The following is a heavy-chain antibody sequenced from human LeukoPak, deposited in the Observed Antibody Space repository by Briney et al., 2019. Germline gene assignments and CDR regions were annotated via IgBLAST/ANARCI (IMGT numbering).Heavy chain of an antibody. CDR1: GFTFSTDT. Sequence: PGGSLRLSCAAAGFTFSTDTMNWVRQAPGKGLEWVSSITSTSSYMFYADSVKGRFTISRDNARDSVYMQMNSLRPEDTAVYYCARDMDGGGYSGIDYWGQGTLVTVSS. CDR3: ARDMDGGGYSGIDY. CDR2: ITSTSSYM. D-gene: IGHD5-12*01. V-gene: IGHV3-21*01. J-gene: IGHJ4*02.